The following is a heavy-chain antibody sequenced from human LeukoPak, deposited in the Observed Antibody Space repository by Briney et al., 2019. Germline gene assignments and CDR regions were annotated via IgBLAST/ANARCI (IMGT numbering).Heavy chain of an antibody. D-gene: IGHD6-19*01. CDR2: ISYDGSNK. V-gene: IGHV3-30*18. CDR3: AKDHSSGWRHRYYFDY. CDR1: GFTFSNAW. J-gene: IGHJ4*02. Sequence: GGSLRLSCAASGFTFSNAWMSWVRQAPGKGLEWVAVISYDGSNKYYADSVKGRFTISRDNSKNTLYLQMNSLRAEDTAVYYCAKDHSSGWRHRYYFDYWGQGTLVTVSS.